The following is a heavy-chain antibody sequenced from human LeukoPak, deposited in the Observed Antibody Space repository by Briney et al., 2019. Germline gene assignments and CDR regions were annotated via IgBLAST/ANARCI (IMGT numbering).Heavy chain of an antibody. Sequence: ASVKVSCKASRYTFTSYDINWVREAAGQGLERMGWMNPNTGRTGYAQKFQGRVTMTRDTSITTAYMELTSLTYEDTAVYYCARLAETPDYYSNGGYFYLGYWGQGTPVTVSS. CDR1: RYTFTSYD. V-gene: IGHV1-8*01. J-gene: IGHJ4*02. CDR3: ARLAETPDYYSNGGYFYLGY. D-gene: IGHD3-22*01. CDR2: MNPNTGRT.